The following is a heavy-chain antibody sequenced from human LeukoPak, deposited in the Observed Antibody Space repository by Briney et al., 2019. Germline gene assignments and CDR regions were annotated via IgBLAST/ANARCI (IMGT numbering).Heavy chain of an antibody. J-gene: IGHJ5*02. Sequence: SETLSLTCTVSGGSISSSSYYWGWIRQPPGKGLEWIGSIYYSGSTYYNPSLKSRVTISVDTSKNQFSLKLSSVTAADTAVYYCARDYKTDYDFWSGSYNWFDPWGQGTLVTVSS. CDR1: GGSISSSSYY. D-gene: IGHD3-3*01. CDR2: IYYSGST. V-gene: IGHV4-39*07. CDR3: ARDYKTDYDFWSGSYNWFDP.